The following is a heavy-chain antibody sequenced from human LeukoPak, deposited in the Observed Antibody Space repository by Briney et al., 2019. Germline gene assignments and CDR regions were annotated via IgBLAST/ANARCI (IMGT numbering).Heavy chain of an antibody. CDR2: ISWSSGDR. V-gene: IGHV3-9*01. CDR3: AYFKGAAVRGPKNYGMDV. Sequence: GGSLRLSCAASGFTFDDSAMHWVRQVAGKGLEWVSGISWSSGDRIYAGSVKGRFTISRHNSKNTLYLQMNSLRAEDTAVYYCAYFKGAAVRGPKNYGMDVWGQGTTVTVSS. J-gene: IGHJ6*02. D-gene: IGHD6-13*01. CDR1: GFTFDDSA.